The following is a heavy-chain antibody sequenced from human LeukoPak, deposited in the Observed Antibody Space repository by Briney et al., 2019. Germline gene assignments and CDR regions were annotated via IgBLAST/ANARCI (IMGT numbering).Heavy chain of an antibody. J-gene: IGHJ4*02. CDR3: ARQRDGYNLVDFGV. CDR1: GGSISSSSYY. Sequence: SETLSLTCTVSGGSISSSSYYWGWIRQPPGKGLEWIGSIYYSGSTYYNPSLKSRVTISVDTSKNQFSLKLSSVTAADTAVYYCARQRDGYNLVDFGVWGQGTVVTVSS. D-gene: IGHD5-24*01. V-gene: IGHV4-39*07. CDR2: IYYSGST.